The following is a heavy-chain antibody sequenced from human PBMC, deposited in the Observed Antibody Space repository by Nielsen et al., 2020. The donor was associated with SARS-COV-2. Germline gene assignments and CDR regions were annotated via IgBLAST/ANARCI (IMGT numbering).Heavy chain of an antibody. CDR2: IWYDGSNE. CDR3: ARDPYYGSGTFRFYGMDL. CDR1: GFTFSSYG. J-gene: IGHJ6*02. D-gene: IGHD3-10*01. V-gene: IGHV3-33*01. Sequence: GESLKISCAASGFTFSSYGMDWVRQAPGKGLEWEAVIWYDGSNEYYADSVKGRFTISRDNSKNTLYLQMNSLRAEDTAVYYCARDPYYGSGTFRFYGMDLWGQGTTVTVSS.